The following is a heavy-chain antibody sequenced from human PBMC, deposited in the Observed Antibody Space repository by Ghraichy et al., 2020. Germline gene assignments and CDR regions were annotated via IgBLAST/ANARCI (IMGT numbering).Heavy chain of an antibody. Sequence: SQTLSLTCTVSGGSISSYYWSWIRQPPGKGLEWIGYIYYSGSTNYNPSLKSRVTISVDTSKNQFSLKLSSVTAADTAVYYCARVDIRRLRIGTARVFDYWGQGTLVTVSS. V-gene: IGHV4-59*01. CDR3: ARVDIRRLRIGTARVFDY. CDR2: IYYSGST. CDR1: GGSISSYY. J-gene: IGHJ4*02. D-gene: IGHD6-6*01.